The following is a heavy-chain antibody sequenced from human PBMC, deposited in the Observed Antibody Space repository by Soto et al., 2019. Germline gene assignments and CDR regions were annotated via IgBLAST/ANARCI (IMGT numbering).Heavy chain of an antibody. J-gene: IGHJ4*02. CDR1: EFTFGGLG. V-gene: IGHV3-23*01. CDR2: ISRDEDNT. D-gene: IGHD2-2*03. CDR3: VSWMSAHFDY. Sequence: GGSLRLSCAAPEFTFGGLGLSWVRQSPGRGLEWVSTISRDEDNTHYADSVNGRFTISKDRSTNTLHLHMASLRAEDTAMYYCVSWMSAHFDYWGQGTLVTVSS.